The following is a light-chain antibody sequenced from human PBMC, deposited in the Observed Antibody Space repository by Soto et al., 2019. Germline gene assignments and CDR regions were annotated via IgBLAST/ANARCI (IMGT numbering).Light chain of an antibody. CDR2: AAS. V-gene: IGKV3-15*01. Sequence: ETMMTQSPATLSVSPGERATLSCRASQNVNSNLAWYQQKPGQAPRLLIYAASTRAAGIPARFRGSGSGTEFTLTISSLQSEDFAVYYCQQYNNWPLTFGPGT. J-gene: IGKJ3*01. CDR1: QNVNSN. CDR3: QQYNNWPLT.